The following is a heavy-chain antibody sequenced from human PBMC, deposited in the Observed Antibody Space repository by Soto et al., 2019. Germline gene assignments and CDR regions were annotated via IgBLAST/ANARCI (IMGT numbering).Heavy chain of an antibody. V-gene: IGHV3-23*01. CDR1: GFTFSSYA. CDR3: AKDQGIVEYYYDSSGYYPFDY. J-gene: IGHJ4*02. CDR2: ISGSGGST. Sequence: GGSLRLSCAASGFTFSSYAMSWVRQAPGKGLEWVSAISGSGGSTYYADSVKGRFTISRDNSKNTLYLQMNSLRAEDTAVYYCAKDQGIVEYYYDSSGYYPFDYWGQGTLVTVSS. D-gene: IGHD3-22*01.